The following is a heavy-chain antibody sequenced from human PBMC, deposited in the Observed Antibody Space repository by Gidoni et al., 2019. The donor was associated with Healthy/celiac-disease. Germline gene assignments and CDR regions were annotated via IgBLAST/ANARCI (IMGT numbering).Heavy chain of an antibody. Sequence: QVQLVESGGGVVQPGRSLRLYCAASGFTFSSYAMHWVRQAPGKGLEWVAVISYDGSNKYYADSVKVRFTISRDNSKNTLYLQMNSLRAEDTAVYYCARAFLAVANFDLWGRGTLVTVSS. J-gene: IGHJ2*01. CDR1: GFTFSSYA. CDR2: ISYDGSNK. CDR3: ARAFLAVANFDL. V-gene: IGHV3-30-3*01. D-gene: IGHD6-19*01.